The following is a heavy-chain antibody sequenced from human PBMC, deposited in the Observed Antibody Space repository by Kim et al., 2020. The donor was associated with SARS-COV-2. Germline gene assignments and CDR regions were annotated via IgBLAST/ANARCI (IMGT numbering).Heavy chain of an antibody. D-gene: IGHD3-3*01. CDR3: ARIFPTFWSGPGSHYYYYGMDG. Sequence: GGSLRLSCAASGFTFSDYYMSWIRQAPGKGLEWVSYISSSSSYTNYADSVKGRFTISRDNAKNSLYLQMNSLRAEDTAVYYCARIFPTFWSGPGSHYYYYGMDGWGQGTTVTVSS. J-gene: IGHJ6*02. CDR2: ISSSSSYT. CDR1: GFTFSDYY. V-gene: IGHV3-11*06.